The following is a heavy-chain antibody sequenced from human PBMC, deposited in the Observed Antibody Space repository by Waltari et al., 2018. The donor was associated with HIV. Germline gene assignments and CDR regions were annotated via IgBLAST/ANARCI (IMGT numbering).Heavy chain of an antibody. CDR1: GFSPSTSGVG. CDR2: IYWNDDK. D-gene: IGHD3-3*01. CDR3: AHVITILPTPVNWFDP. Sequence: QITLKESGPTLVKPTQTLTLTCTFSGFSPSTSGVGVGWIRQPPGKALEWLALIYWNDDKRYSPSLKSRLTITKDTSKNQVVLTMTNMDPVDTATYYCAHVITILPTPVNWFDPWGQGTLVTVSS. V-gene: IGHV2-5*01. J-gene: IGHJ5*02.